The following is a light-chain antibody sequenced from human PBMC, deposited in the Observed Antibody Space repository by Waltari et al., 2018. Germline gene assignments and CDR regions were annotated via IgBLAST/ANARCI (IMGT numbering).Light chain of an antibody. CDR1: QSVGTY. CDR2: DAS. Sequence: EIVLTQSPAVLSFSPGERVTPSCRASQSVGTYLAWYQQRPGQSPRLLIYDASYRATGIPARFSGSGSETDFTLTISSLQPEDFAVYYCQQRRNWPLTFGGGTRVQI. V-gene: IGKV3-11*01. CDR3: QQRRNWPLT. J-gene: IGKJ4*01.